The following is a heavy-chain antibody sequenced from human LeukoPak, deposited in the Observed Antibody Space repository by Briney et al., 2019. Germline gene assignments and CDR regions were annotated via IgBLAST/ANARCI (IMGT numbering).Heavy chain of an antibody. J-gene: IGHJ6*03. CDR1: GFTFNNYV. D-gene: IGHD5/OR15-5a*01. CDR3: AKGSRYYYMDV. Sequence: GGSLRLSCAASGFTFNNYVMNWVRQTPGKGLEWVSAISGSGGSTYYADSVKGRFTISRDNSKNTLYLQMNSPRAEDTAVYYCAKGSRYYYMDVWGKGTTVTVSS. V-gene: IGHV3-23*01. CDR2: ISGSGGST.